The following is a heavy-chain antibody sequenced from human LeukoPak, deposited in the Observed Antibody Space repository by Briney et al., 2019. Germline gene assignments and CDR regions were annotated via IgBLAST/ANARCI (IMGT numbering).Heavy chain of an antibody. D-gene: IGHD3-22*01. V-gene: IGHV3-15*01. J-gene: IGHJ3*02. CDR2: IKSKTDGGTT. Sequence: GGSLRLSCAASGFTFSSYWMSWVRQAPGKGLEWVGRIKSKTDGGTTDYAAPVKGRFTISRDDSKNTLYLQMNSLKTEDTAVYYCTTVDPNPMKDTTYYYDSHDAFDIWGQGTMVTVSS. CDR3: TTVDPNPMKDTTYYYDSHDAFDI. CDR1: GFTFSSYW.